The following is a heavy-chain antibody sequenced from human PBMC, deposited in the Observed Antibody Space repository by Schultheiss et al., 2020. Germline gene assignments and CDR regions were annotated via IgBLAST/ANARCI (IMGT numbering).Heavy chain of an antibody. Sequence: ASVKVSCKVSGYTLTELSMHWVRQAPGKGLEWMGGFDPEDGETIYAQKFQGRVTMTEDTSTDTAYMELNSLTSDDTALYYCARDVAGGDYWGQGTQVTVSS. CDR1: GYTLTELS. V-gene: IGHV1-24*01. D-gene: IGHD6-19*01. CDR2: FDPEDGET. J-gene: IGHJ4*02. CDR3: ARDVAGGDY.